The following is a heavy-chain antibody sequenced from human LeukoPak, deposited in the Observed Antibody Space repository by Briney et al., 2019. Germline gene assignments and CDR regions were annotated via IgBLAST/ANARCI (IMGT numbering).Heavy chain of an antibody. D-gene: IGHD6-13*01. CDR3: AREPPFCIAAADVAPEEDYFDY. J-gene: IGHJ4*02. Sequence: GASVKVSCKASGGTFSSYAISWVLQAPGQGLEWMGRIIPIFGTANYAQKFQGRVTITTDESTSTAYMELSSLRSEDTAVYYCAREPPFCIAAADVAPEEDYFDYWGQGTLVTVSS. V-gene: IGHV1-69*05. CDR1: GGTFSSYA. CDR2: IIPIFGTA.